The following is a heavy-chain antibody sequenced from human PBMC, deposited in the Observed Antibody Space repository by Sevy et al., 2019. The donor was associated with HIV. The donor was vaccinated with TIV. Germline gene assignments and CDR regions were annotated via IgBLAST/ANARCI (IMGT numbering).Heavy chain of an antibody. V-gene: IGHV1-24*01. CDR3: ATDSYRGVIYDY. Sequence: ASVKISCKVSGYTLTELSMHWVRQAPGKGLEWMGGFDPEDGETIYAQKFQGRVTMTEDTSTDTAYMELSSLRSEDTAVYYCATDSYRGVIYDYWGQGTLVTVSS. CDR1: GYTLTELS. D-gene: IGHD3-10*01. J-gene: IGHJ4*02. CDR2: FDPEDGET.